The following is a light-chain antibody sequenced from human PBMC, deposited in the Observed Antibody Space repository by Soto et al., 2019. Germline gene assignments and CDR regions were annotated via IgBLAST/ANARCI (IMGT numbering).Light chain of an antibody. Sequence: IVMTQSPATLSLSPWERATLSCRASQSVNDFLAWYQQRPGQAPRLLIYDASKRATGIPARFSGSGFGTDYTLTISRLEPEDFAAYYCQQRYMWRTSGQGTKVDI. CDR2: DAS. CDR3: QQRYMWRT. V-gene: IGKV3-11*01. J-gene: IGKJ1*01. CDR1: QSVNDF.